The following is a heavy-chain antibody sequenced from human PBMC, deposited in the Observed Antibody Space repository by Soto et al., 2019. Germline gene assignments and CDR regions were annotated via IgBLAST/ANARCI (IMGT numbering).Heavy chain of an antibody. J-gene: IGHJ4*02. D-gene: IGHD3-10*01. CDR1: GFTFSSYG. CDR2: ISYDGSNK. CDR3: AKDGIGFGYYGSGRPEPVDY. V-gene: IGHV3-30*18. Sequence: GGSLRLSCAASGFTFSSYGMHWVRQAPGKGLEWVAVISYDGSNKYYADSVKGRFTISRDNSKNTLYLQMNSLRAEDTAVYYCAKDGIGFGYYGSGRPEPVDYWGQGTLVTVSS.